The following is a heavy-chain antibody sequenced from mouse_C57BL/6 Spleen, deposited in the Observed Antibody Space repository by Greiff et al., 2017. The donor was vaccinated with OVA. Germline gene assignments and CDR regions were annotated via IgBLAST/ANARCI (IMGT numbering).Heavy chain of an antibody. J-gene: IGHJ2*01. D-gene: IGHD1-1*01. CDR1: GYTFTSYW. V-gene: IGHV1-64*01. CDR2: IHPNSGST. CDR3: ARFITTVVARGGYFDY. Sequence: QVHVKQPGAELVKPGASVKLSCKASGYTFTSYWMHWVKQRPGQGLEWIGMIHPNSGSTNYNEKFKSKATLTVDKSSSTAYMQLSSLTSEDSAVYYCARFITTVVARGGYFDYWGQGTTLTVSS.